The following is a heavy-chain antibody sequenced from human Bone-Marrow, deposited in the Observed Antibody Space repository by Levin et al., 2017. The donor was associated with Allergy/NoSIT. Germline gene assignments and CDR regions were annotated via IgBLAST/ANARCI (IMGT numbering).Heavy chain of an antibody. CDR1: GFTVSSHY. Sequence: GESLKISCAASGFTVSSHYMSWVRQAPGKGLEWVSVIYSGGSTYYADSVKGRFTISRDNSKNTLYLQMNSLRAEDTAVYYCARGYCSGGSCYVDAFDIWGQGTMVTVSS. CDR2: IYSGGST. D-gene: IGHD2-15*01. J-gene: IGHJ3*02. V-gene: IGHV3-53*01. CDR3: ARGYCSGGSCYVDAFDI.